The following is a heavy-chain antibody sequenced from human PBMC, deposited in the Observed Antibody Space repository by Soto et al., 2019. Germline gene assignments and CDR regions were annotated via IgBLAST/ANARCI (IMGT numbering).Heavy chain of an antibody. CDR2: INPNSGGT. V-gene: IGHV1-2*02. CDR1: GYTFSGYY. J-gene: IGHJ6*02. Sequence: ASVKVSCKASGYTFSGYYIHWLRQAPGQGLEWMGWINPNSGGTNYAQKFQGRVTVTRDTPTSTAYMELSRLTSDDTAVYYCARSLTEGYCSITGCYTRPLYGMDVWGHGTTVTVSS. D-gene: IGHD2-2*02. CDR3: ARSLTEGYCSITGCYTRPLYGMDV.